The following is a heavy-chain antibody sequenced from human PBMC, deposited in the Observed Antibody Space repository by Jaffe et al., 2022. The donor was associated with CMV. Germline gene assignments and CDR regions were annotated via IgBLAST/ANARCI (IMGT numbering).Heavy chain of an antibody. J-gene: IGHJ5*02. CDR2: ISSSSSYI. CDR3: ARALFGYDSSGYYQNNWFDP. D-gene: IGHD3-22*01. Sequence: EVQLVESGGGLVKPGGSLRLSCAASGFTFSSYSMNWVRQAPGKGLEWVSSISSSSSYIYYADSVKGRFTISRDNAKNSLYLQMNSLRAEDTAVYYCARALFGYDSSGYYQNNWFDPWGQGTLVTVSS. CDR1: GFTFSSYS. V-gene: IGHV3-21*01.